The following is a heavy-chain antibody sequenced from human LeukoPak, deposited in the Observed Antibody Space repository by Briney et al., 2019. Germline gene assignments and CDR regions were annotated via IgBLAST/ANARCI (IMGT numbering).Heavy chain of an antibody. CDR2: LSFDGSNK. J-gene: IGHJ4*02. D-gene: IGHD3-22*01. Sequence: GGSLRLSCAASGFTFSSYGMHWVRQAPGKGLEWVAVLSFDGSNKYYADSLKGRFTISRDNSKNTLYLQMNSLRDEDTAVYYCAKDKSSSGYWYYFDYWGQGTLVTVSS. CDR1: GFTFSSYG. CDR3: AKDKSSSGYWYYFDY. V-gene: IGHV3-30*18.